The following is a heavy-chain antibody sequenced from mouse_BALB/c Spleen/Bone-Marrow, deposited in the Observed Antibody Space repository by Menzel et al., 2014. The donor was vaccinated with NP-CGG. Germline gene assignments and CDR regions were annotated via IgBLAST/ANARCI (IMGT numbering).Heavy chain of an antibody. CDR3: AREGDYDYAWFAY. Sequence: VQLKQSGPEVVKPGASMKMSCKVSGYPFTGYTMNWVKQSHGKNLEWIGLINPYNGGTHYNQKFKGKATLTVDKSSSTAYMELLSLTSEDSAVYYCAREGDYDYAWFAYWGQGTLITVSA. J-gene: IGHJ3*01. D-gene: IGHD2-4*01. CDR1: GYPFTGYT. V-gene: IGHV1-18*01. CDR2: INPYNGGT.